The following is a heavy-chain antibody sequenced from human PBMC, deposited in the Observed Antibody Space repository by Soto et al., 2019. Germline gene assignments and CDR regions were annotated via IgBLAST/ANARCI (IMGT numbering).Heavy chain of an antibody. CDR1: GFTFDDYG. D-gene: IGHD5-12*01. CDR2: INLNGSNT. Sequence: GASLRLSFAASGFTFDDYGIIRVRQAPWKGLEWDSGINLNGSNTGYTYIVKGRITICRNKAKNSQYLKLNSLKAEDTALYYCAREVEMATSPGGMDVWGQGT. CDR3: AREVEMATSPGGMDV. V-gene: IGHV3-20*03. J-gene: IGHJ6*02.